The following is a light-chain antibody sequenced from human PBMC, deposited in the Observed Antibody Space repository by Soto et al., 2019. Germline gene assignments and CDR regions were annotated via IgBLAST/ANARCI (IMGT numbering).Light chain of an antibody. J-gene: IGKJ1*01. Sequence: EIVLTQSPGTLSLSPGERATLSCRASQSVSSSFLGWYQQKPGQAPRLLIYGASSRANGIPDRFSGSGSGPDFTLTISRLEREDCAVYYCQHYGRARTFGQGTKVEIK. V-gene: IGKV3-20*01. CDR3: QHYGRART. CDR2: GAS. CDR1: QSVSSSF.